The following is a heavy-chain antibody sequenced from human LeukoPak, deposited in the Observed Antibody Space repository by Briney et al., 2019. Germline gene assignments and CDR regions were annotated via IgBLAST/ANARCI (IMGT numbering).Heavy chain of an antibody. J-gene: IGHJ4*02. CDR1: GFTFSSYS. CDR3: ATGVVGATTGLVFDY. V-gene: IGHV3-21*01. Sequence: GGSLRLSCAASGFTFSSYSMNWVRQAPGKGLEWVSSISSSSSYIYYADSVKGRFTISRDNAKNSLYLQMNSLRAEDTAVYYCATGVVGATTGLVFDYWGQGTLVTVSS. CDR2: ISSSSSYI. D-gene: IGHD1-26*01.